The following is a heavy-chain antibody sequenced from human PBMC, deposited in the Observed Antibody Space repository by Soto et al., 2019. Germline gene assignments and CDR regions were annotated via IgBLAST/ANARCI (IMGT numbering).Heavy chain of an antibody. CDR2: INAGNGNT. J-gene: IGHJ4*02. V-gene: IGHV1-3*05. Sequence: QVQLVQSGAEEKKPGASVKVSCKASGYTFTNYATHWVRQAPGQRLEWMGWINAGNGNTKYSQKFQGRVTITRDTSESTAYMALSSLRSEDTAVYYCARVSGYYLPDYWGQGTLVTVSS. D-gene: IGHD5-12*01. CDR3: ARVSGYYLPDY. CDR1: GYTFTNYA.